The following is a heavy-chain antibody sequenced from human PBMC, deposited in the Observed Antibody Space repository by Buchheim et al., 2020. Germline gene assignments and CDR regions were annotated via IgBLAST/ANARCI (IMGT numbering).Heavy chain of an antibody. J-gene: IGHJ6*02. CDR2: IFYSGTT. CDR3: ARGQGMDV. V-gene: IGHV4-59*02. Sequence: QVQLQESGPGLVKPSETLSLTCSVSGVSVRSFYWSWIRQPPGKRLEWIGYIFYSGTTRYKLSLESRVTMSVDTSKNKLSLNLKSLTAADTAVYYCARGQGMDVWGQGTT. CDR1: GVSVRSFY.